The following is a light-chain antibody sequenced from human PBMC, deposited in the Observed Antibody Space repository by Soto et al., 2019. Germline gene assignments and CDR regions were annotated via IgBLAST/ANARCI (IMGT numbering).Light chain of an antibody. V-gene: IGLV2-14*01. Sequence: LTQPASVSGGPGQSITIFCTGTSSDVGAYNRFSWYQQYPGQAPKIIIYEVSNRPSGVSYRFSGSKSGNTASLTISGLQAEDEADYHCNAFTATSTYVFGTRATVSVL. CDR3: NAFTATSTYV. CDR2: EVS. J-gene: IGLJ1*01. CDR1: SSDVGAYNR.